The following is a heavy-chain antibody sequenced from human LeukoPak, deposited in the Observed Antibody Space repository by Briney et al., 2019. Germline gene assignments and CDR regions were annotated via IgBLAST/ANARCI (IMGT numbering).Heavy chain of an antibody. CDR3: ARLLSEDAFDI. V-gene: IGHV3-7*01. D-gene: IGHD3-10*01. CDR1: GFTFSSYW. CDR2: IKQDGSEK. J-gene: IGHJ3*02. Sequence: GGSLRLSCAASGFTFSSYWMSWVRQAPGKGLEWVANIKQDGSEKYYVDSVKGRFTISRDNAKNSLYLQMNSLRAEDTAVYYRARLLSEDAFDIWGQGTMVTVSS.